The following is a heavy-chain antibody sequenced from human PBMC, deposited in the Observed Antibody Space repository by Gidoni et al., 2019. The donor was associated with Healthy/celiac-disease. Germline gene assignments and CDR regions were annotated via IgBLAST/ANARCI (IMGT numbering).Heavy chain of an antibody. CDR3: ARDWAQLELKSFDPYNWFDP. D-gene: IGHD1-7*01. J-gene: IGHJ5*02. Sequence: QVHLVQSGAEVKKPGASVKVSCKASAYTFPGSFTHWVRQAPGQGLEWMGWINPNSGGTNYAQKFQGRVTMTRDTSISTAYMELSRLRSDDTAVYYCARDWAQLELKSFDPYNWFDPWGQGTLVTVSS. V-gene: IGHV1-2*02. CDR1: AYTFPGSF. CDR2: INPNSGGT.